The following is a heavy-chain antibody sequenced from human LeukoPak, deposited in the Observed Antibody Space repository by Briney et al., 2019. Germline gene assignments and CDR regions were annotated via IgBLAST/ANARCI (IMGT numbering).Heavy chain of an antibody. D-gene: IGHD5-18*01. Sequence: SGGSLRLSCAASGCTFSVYWMHWVRQAPGKGPVWVSRIKTDGSITDYADFVKGRFTISRDNATNTLYLQMNSLRAEDTAVYYCVDFMYNTACTGCWGQGTLVTVSS. CDR2: IKTDGSIT. CDR1: GCTFSVYW. V-gene: IGHV3-74*01. J-gene: IGHJ4*02. CDR3: VDFMYNTACTGC.